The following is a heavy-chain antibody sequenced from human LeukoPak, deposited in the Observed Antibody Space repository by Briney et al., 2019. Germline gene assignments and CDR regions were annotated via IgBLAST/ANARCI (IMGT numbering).Heavy chain of an antibody. CDR3: ARRKTWDFDY. CDR1: GGSISSYY. Sequence: SETLSLTCTVSGGSISSYYWSWIRQPPGKGLEWIGYIYYSGSTNYNPSLKSRVTISVDTSKNQFSLKLSSVTAADTAVYYCARRKTWDFDYWGQGTLVTVSS. J-gene: IGHJ4*02. D-gene: IGHD1-26*01. CDR2: IYYSGST. V-gene: IGHV4-59*08.